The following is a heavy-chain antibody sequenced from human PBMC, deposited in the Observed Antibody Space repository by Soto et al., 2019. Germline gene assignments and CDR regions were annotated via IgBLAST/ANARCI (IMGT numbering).Heavy chain of an antibody. V-gene: IGHV3-23*01. Sequence: PGGSLRLSCAASGFTFSSYAMSWVRQAPGKGLEWVSAISGSGGSTYYADSVKGRFTISRDNSKTTLSLQMNSLRAEDTAVYYCAKGSRLAVAGTFDGWGQGTPVTVSS. D-gene: IGHD6-19*01. CDR3: AKGSRLAVAGTFDG. CDR1: GFTFSSYA. J-gene: IGHJ4*02. CDR2: ISGSGGST.